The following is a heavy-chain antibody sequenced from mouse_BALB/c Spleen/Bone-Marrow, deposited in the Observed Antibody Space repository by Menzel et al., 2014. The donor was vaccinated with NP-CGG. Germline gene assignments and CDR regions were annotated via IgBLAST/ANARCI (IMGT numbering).Heavy chain of an antibody. CDR1: GYTFTRYT. V-gene: IGHV1-4*01. CDR2: INPSSAYT. J-gene: IGHJ4*01. D-gene: IGHD1-1*01. Sequence: VQLQQSGAELARPGASVKMSCQASGYTFTRYTMHWEKQRPGQGLEWIGYINPSSAYTNYNQKFKDKATLTADKSSITAYMQLSSLTSEDSAVYYCTIRYYAMDYWGQGTSVTVAS. CDR3: TIRYYAMDY.